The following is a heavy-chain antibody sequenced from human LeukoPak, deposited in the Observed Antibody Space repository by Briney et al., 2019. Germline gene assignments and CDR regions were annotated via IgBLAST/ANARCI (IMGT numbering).Heavy chain of an antibody. CDR2: IQYDGSNK. J-gene: IGHJ4*02. D-gene: IGHD6-13*01. V-gene: IGHV3-30*02. CDR1: GFTFSNYD. CDR3: AKVSGVGSSWSPFDY. Sequence: PGGSLRLSCTASGFTFSNYDIHWVRQAPGKGLERVAFIQYDGSNKYYADSVKGRFTISRDNSKNTLYLLMNSLRAEDTAVYYCAKVSGVGSSWSPFDYWGQGTLVTVSS.